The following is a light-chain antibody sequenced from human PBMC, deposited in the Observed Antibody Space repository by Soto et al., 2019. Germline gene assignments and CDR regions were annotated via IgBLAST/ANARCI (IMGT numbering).Light chain of an antibody. J-gene: IGKJ2*01. CDR2: GVS. V-gene: IGKV3-15*01. Sequence: EIVMTQSPATLSVSPGERVTLSCRASQRVSRNCAWYRQKPGQAPTLLIYGVSTRATGIPARFSGSGSGTEFTLNISSLHSEDFAIYYCQQYNNWPYTFGQGTKLEIK. CDR3: QQYNNWPYT. CDR1: QRVSRN.